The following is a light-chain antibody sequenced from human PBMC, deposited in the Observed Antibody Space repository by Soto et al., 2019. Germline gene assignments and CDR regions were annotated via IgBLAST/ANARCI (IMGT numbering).Light chain of an antibody. V-gene: IGKV3-20*01. J-gene: IGKJ4*01. CDR3: QPYGSSPLT. Sequence: EIVLTQSPGTLSLSPGERATLSCRASRSVRSDYLAWYQQKPGQTPKVLIYRASSRATGIPDRFSGSGSGTDFTLTISRLEPEDFAVYYCQPYGSSPLTFGGGTKVEIK. CDR1: RSVRSDY. CDR2: RAS.